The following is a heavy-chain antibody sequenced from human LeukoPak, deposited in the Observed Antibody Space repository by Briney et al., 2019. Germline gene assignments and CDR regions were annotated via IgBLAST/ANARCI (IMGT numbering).Heavy chain of an antibody. CDR1: GFTFSSYA. CDR2: ISGSGGNT. CDR3: AKDRQLSGWYIRFEY. V-gene: IGHV3-23*01. D-gene: IGHD6-19*01. Sequence: GGSLSLSCVTSGFTFSSYALSWVRQAPGKGLEWVSSISGSGGNTWYADSVKGRFTISRDNSKSTLYLQMNSLRADDTAVYYCAKDRQLSGWYIRFEYWGQGTLVTVSS. J-gene: IGHJ4*02.